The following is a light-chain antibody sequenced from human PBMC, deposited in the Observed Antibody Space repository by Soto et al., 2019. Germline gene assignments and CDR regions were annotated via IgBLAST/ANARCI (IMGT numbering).Light chain of an antibody. CDR1: QGINSY. CDR3: QQYYSYPRT. CDR2: AAS. V-gene: IGKV1-8*01. Sequence: AIRMTQSPSSLSASTGDRVTITCRASQGINSYLAWYQQKPGQTPKLLIYAASTLESGVPSRFSGSGSGTDFTLTISCLQSEDFATYYCQQYYSYPRTFGQGTKVEIK. J-gene: IGKJ1*01.